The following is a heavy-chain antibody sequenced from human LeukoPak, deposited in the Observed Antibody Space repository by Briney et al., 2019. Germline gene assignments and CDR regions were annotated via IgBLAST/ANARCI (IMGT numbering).Heavy chain of an antibody. Sequence: SQTLSLTCTVSGGSISSSSYYWGWIRQPPGKGLEWIGSIYYSGSTYYNPSLKSRVTISVDTSKNQFSLKLSSVTAADTAVYYCARGTRSVVVVPAASLDYWGQGTLVTVSS. D-gene: IGHD2-2*01. CDR2: IYYSGST. CDR3: ARGTRSVVVVPAASLDY. J-gene: IGHJ4*02. V-gene: IGHV4-39*07. CDR1: GGSISSSSYY.